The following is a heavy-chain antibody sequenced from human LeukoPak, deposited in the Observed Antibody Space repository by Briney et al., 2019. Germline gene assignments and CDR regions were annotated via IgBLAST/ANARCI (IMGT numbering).Heavy chain of an antibody. CDR2: ISYDGKIK. CDR1: GFRFSAHS. V-gene: IGHV3-30*04. Sequence: GGSLRLSCAASGFRFSAHSVHWVRQAPGKGLEWVAFISYDGKIKQYADSVKGRFTISRDNSKNTLFLQMNSLGTGDTAMYYCSRNPEMEYWFDPWGQGTLVTVSS. CDR3: SRNPEMEYWFDP. D-gene: IGHD1-1*01. J-gene: IGHJ5*02.